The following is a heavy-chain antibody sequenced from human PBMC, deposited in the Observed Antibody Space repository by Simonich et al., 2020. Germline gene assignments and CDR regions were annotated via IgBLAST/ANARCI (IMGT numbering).Heavy chain of an antibody. CDR3: ARASRGTWWYYYFDY. V-gene: IGHV1-18*01. Sequence: QVQLVQSGAEVKKPGASVKVSCKASGYTFTRYGSSCVRQAPGQGLDWMGWINAYKANTNYAQKLQGRVNMTTDTATSTAYMELRSLRSDDTAVYYWARASRGTWWYYYFDYWGQGTLVTVSS. CDR1: GYTFTRYG. CDR2: INAYKANT. D-gene: IGHD2-15*01. J-gene: IGHJ4*02.